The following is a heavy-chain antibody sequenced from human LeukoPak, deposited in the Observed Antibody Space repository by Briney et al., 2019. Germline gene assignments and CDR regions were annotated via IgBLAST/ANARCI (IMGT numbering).Heavy chain of an antibody. CDR1: GGSISSGSYY. V-gene: IGHV4-61*02. CDR2: IYTSGST. Sequence: SETLSLTCTVSGGSISSGSYYWSWIRQPAGKGREWFGRIYTSGSTNYNPSLKSRVTISVDTSKNQFSLKLSSVTAADTAVYYCARDRKGRGEDAFDIWGQGTMVTVSS. CDR3: ARDRKGRGEDAFDI. J-gene: IGHJ3*02. D-gene: IGHD3-10*01.